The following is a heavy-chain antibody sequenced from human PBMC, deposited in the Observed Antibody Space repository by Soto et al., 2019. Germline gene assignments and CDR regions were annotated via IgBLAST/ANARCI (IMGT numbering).Heavy chain of an antibody. V-gene: IGHV4-39*01. Sequence: PAETLSLTCSVSGYSVTSSDYYWAWIRQPPGKGLEWIVSMFHSGLTYYNPSLKRLVTLSVDTSKNQFSVRLNSVTAADKAVYYCAPLSVSLSGPYGIHVWGQGTTVTVSS. CDR1: GYSVTSSDYY. CDR3: APLSVSLSGPYGIHV. CDR2: MFHSGLT. J-gene: IGHJ6*02. D-gene: IGHD2-15*01.